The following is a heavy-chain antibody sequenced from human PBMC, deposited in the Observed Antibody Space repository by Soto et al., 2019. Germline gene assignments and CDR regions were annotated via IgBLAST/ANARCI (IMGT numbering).Heavy chain of an antibody. Sequence: GASVKVSCKASGFTFTSSAVQLVRQARGQRLEWIGWIVVGSGNTNYAQKFQERVTITRDMSTSTAYMELSSLRSEDTAVYYCAAGEYSSGWYRDYYYYGMDVWGQGTTVTVSS. CDR1: GFTFTSSA. CDR3: AAGEYSSGWYRDYYYYGMDV. J-gene: IGHJ6*02. CDR2: IVVGSGNT. D-gene: IGHD6-19*01. V-gene: IGHV1-58*01.